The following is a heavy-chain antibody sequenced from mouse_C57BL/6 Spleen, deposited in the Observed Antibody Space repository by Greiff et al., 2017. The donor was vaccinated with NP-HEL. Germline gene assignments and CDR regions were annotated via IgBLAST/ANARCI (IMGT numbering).Heavy chain of an antibody. J-gene: IGHJ4*01. CDR3: ARSLYDYYAMDY. Sequence: EVQLQQSGPELVKPGASVKISCKASGYTFTDYYMNWVKQSHGKSLERIGDINPNNGGTSYNQKFKGKATLTVDKSSSTAYMELRSLTSEDSAVYYCARSLYDYYAMDYWGQGTSVTVSS. D-gene: IGHD2-3*01. CDR2: INPNNGGT. V-gene: IGHV1-26*01. CDR1: GYTFTDYY.